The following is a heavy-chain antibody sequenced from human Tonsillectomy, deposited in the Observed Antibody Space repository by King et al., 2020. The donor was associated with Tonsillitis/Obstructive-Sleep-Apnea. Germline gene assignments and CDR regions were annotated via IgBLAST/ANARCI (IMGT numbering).Heavy chain of an antibody. CDR2: INHSGST. V-gene: IGHV4-34*01. Sequence: VQLQQWGAGLLKPSETLSLTCAVYGGSFSGYYWSWIRQPPGKGLEWIGEINHSGSTNYNPSLKSRVIISVDTSKNQFSLKLTSVTAADTAVYYCAVGGNYSYCYMDVWGKGTTVTVSS. D-gene: IGHD1-26*01. J-gene: IGHJ6*03. CDR1: GGSFSGYY. CDR3: AVGGNYSYCYMDV.